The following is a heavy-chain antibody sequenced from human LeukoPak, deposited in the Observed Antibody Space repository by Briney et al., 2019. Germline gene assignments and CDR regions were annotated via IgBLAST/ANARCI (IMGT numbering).Heavy chain of an antibody. Sequence: ASVTVSCKASGYTFTGYYMHWVRQAPGQGLEWMGIINPSGGSTSYAQKFQGRVTMTRDMSTSTVYMELSSLRSEDTAVYYCARGDRTTVTLYWGHGTLVTVSS. CDR1: GYTFTGYY. V-gene: IGHV1-46*01. J-gene: IGHJ4*01. D-gene: IGHD4-17*01. CDR3: ARGDRTTVTLY. CDR2: INPSGGST.